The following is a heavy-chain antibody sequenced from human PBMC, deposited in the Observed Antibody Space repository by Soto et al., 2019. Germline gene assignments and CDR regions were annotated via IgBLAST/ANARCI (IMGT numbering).Heavy chain of an antibody. CDR2: IYPGDSDT. D-gene: IGHD6-13*01. CDR3: ARTAAAGKYYYGMDV. Sequence: GESLKISCKGSGYRVSDYWIGWVRQMPGKGLEWMGIIYPGDSDTRYSPSFQGQVTISADKSISTAYLQWSSLKASDTAMYYCARTAAAGKYYYGMDVWGQGPTVTVSS. V-gene: IGHV5-51*01. CDR1: GYRVSDYW. J-gene: IGHJ6*02.